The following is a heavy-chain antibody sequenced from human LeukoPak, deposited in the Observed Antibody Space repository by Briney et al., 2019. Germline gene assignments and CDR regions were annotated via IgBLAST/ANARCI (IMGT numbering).Heavy chain of an antibody. J-gene: IGHJ4*02. CDR1: GFTFISYG. D-gene: IGHD3-3*01. V-gene: IGHV3-30*18. Sequence: PGGSLRLSCAASGFTFISYGMHWVRQTPGKGLEWVAVISSDGSNTFYADSVKGRFTISRDNFKNTLYLQMNSLRAEDTAIYYCAKDRWSGFSQIDYWGQGTLVTVSS. CDR3: AKDRWSGFSQIDY. CDR2: ISSDGSNT.